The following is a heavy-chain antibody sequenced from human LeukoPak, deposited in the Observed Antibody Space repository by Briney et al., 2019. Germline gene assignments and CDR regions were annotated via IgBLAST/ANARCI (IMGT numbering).Heavy chain of an antibody. D-gene: IGHD3-10*01. Sequence: ASVKVSCKASGYTFTSYYMHWVRQAPGQGLEWMGIINPSGGSTSYAQKFQGRVTMTRDTSTSTVYMELSSLRSEDTAVYYCARDHRITMVRDRDAFDIWGQGTMVTVSS. CDR2: INPSGGST. CDR1: GYTFTSYY. J-gene: IGHJ3*02. CDR3: ARDHRITMVRDRDAFDI. V-gene: IGHV1-46*01.